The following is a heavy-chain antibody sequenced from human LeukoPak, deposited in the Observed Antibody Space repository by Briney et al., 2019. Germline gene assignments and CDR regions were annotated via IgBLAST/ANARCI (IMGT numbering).Heavy chain of an antibody. CDR3: ARDRPIWFGELTYNWFDP. CDR1: GFTFSSYA. CDR2: ISGSGGST. J-gene: IGHJ5*02. D-gene: IGHD3-10*01. Sequence: PGGSLRLSCAASGFTFSSYAMSWVRQAPGKGLEWVSGISGSGGSTNYADSVKGRFTISRDNSKSTLYLQMNSLRAEDTAVYYCARDRPIWFGELTYNWFDPWGQGTLVTVSS. V-gene: IGHV3-23*01.